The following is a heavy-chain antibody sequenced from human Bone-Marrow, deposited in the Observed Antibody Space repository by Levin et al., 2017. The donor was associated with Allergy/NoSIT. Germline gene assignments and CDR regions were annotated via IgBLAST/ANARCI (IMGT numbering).Heavy chain of an antibody. J-gene: IGHJ4*02. Sequence: LSLTCAASGFTFDDSGMSWVRQAPGKGLEWVSGINWNGGSTGYADSVKGRFTISRDNAKNSLYLQMNSLRAEDTALYHCARGGTYYYDSSGYYLPDYWGQGTLVTVSS. D-gene: IGHD3-22*01. V-gene: IGHV3-20*01. CDR2: INWNGGST. CDR3: ARGGTYYYDSSGYYLPDY. CDR1: GFTFDDSG.